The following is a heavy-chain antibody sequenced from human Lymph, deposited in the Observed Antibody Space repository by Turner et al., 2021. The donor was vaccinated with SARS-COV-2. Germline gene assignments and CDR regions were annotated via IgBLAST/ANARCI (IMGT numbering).Heavy chain of an antibody. Sequence: EVQLVESGGGLVKPGGSLRLSCAASGFTFSSYSMNWVRQAPGKGLEWVSSITFTSSYIYYADSVKGRFTISRDNAKNSLYLQMNSLRAEDTAVYYCARGPPDFPYYFDYWGQGTLVTGS. CDR2: ITFTSSYI. V-gene: IGHV3-21*01. J-gene: IGHJ4*02. D-gene: IGHD2-21*02. CDR1: GFTFSSYS. CDR3: ARGPPDFPYYFDY.